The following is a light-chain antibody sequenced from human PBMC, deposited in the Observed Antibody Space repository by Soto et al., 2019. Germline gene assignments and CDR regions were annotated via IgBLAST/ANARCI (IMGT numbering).Light chain of an antibody. CDR2: GAS. V-gene: IGKV1-8*01. J-gene: IGKJ1*01. CDR3: QQYNNYWT. CDR1: QSISSS. Sequence: AIRITQCPSSFSASTGDRVSITCRASQSISSSLAWYQQKPGEAPKLLIYGASSLESGVPSRFSGSGSGIEFTLTISSLQPDDLATYYCQQYNNYWTFGQGTKVDIK.